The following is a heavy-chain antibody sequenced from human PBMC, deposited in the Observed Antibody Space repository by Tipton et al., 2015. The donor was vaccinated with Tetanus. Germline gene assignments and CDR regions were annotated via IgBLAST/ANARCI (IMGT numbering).Heavy chain of an antibody. V-gene: IGHV4-59*08. CDR3: ARHTNFWSGYYIVY. D-gene: IGHD3-3*01. CDR1: GGSISSYY. CDR2: IYYSGST. Sequence: TLSLTCTVSGGSISSYYWSWIRQPPGKGLEWIGYIYYSGSTNYNPPLKSRVTISVDTSKNLFSPKLSSVTAADTAVYYCARHTNFWSGYYIVYWGQGTLVTVSS. J-gene: IGHJ4*02.